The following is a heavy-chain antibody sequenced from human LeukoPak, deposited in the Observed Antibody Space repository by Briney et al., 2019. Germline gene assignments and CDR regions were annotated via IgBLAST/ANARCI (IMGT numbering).Heavy chain of an antibody. V-gene: IGHV3-7*03. CDR1: GFTFSTYW. Sequence: SGGSLRLSCAASGFTFSTYWMTWVRQAPGKGLEWVAIIKEDGSEEYYVDSVKGRFTISRDNAKNSLYLQMNSLRVEDTAVYYCARDQSRHSGYWGQGTLVTVSS. D-gene: IGHD1-26*01. CDR3: ARDQSRHSGY. CDR2: IKEDGSEE. J-gene: IGHJ4*02.